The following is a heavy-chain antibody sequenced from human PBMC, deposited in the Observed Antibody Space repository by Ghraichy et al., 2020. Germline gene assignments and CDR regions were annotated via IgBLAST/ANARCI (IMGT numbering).Heavy chain of an antibody. J-gene: IGHJ6*02. V-gene: IGHV1-8*01. Sequence: ASVKVSCKASGYTFTSYDINWVRQATGQGLEWMGWMNPNSGNTGYAQKFQGRVTMTRNTSISTAYMELSSLRSEDTAVYYCARAKRYRYYYYGMDVWGQGTTVTVSS. CDR1: GYTFTSYD. CDR2: MNPNSGNT. CDR3: ARAKRYRYYYYGMDV. D-gene: IGHD1-1*01.